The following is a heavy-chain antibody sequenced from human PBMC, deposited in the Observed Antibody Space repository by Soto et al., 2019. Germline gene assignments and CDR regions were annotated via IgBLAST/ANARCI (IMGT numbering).Heavy chain of an antibody. V-gene: IGHV3-30-3*01. CDR3: ARGRQQLGYYYYGMDV. CDR2: ISYDGSNK. D-gene: IGHD6-13*01. Sequence: QVQLVESGGGVVQPGRSLRLSCAASGFTFTSNAMHWVRQAPGKGLEWVAVISYDGSNKYYADSVKGRFTISRDNSKNTLYLQMNSLRAEDTAVYYCARGRQQLGYYYYGMDVWGQGTTVTVSS. CDR1: GFTFTSNA. J-gene: IGHJ6*02.